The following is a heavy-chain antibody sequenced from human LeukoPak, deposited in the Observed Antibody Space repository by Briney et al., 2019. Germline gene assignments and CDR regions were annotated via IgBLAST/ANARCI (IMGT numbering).Heavy chain of an antibody. CDR3: ARDGEYCSSTSCYGHYYYHMDV. CDR2: INPNSGGT. CDR1: GYTFTGYY. Sequence: GASVKVSCKASGYTFTGYYIHWVRQAPGQGLEWMGRINPNSGGTNYAQKFQGRVTMTRDTSISTAYMELSRLRSDDTAVYYCARDGEYCSSTSCYGHYYYHMDVWGKGITVTVSS. J-gene: IGHJ6*03. D-gene: IGHD2-2*01. V-gene: IGHV1-2*06.